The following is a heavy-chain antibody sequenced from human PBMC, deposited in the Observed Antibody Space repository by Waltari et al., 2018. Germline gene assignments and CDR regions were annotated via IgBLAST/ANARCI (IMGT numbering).Heavy chain of an antibody. J-gene: IGHJ4*02. CDR1: GGTFSSYA. CDR3: ARDQGGYGGSRFDY. V-gene: IGHV1-69*04. Sequence: QVQLVQSGAEVKKPGSSVKVSCKASGGTFSSYAISWVRQAPGQGLEWMGGIIPILGIANYAQKFQDRVTITADESTSTAYMELSSLRSEDTAVYYCARDQGGYGGSRFDYWGQGTLVTVSS. CDR2: IIPILGIA. D-gene: IGHD2-15*01.